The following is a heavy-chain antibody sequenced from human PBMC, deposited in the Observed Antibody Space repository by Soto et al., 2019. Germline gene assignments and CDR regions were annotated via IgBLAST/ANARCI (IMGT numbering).Heavy chain of an antibody. V-gene: IGHV5-51*01. CDR1: GYSFTSYW. J-gene: IGHJ4*02. Sequence: PGEALKIYWKGSGYSFTSYWISWVRQMPGKGLELMVMIDPSDSDTKYGPSFEGKVTISADRSISTAYLQWSGLKASDTAMYYCARHSWSLSLNGATYFEXWGQGALVTVSX. CDR2: IDPSDSDT. CDR3: ARHSWSLSLNGATYFEX. D-gene: IGHD1-26*01.